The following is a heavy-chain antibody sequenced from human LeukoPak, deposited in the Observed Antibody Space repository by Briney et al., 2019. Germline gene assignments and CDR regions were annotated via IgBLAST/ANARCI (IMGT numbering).Heavy chain of an antibody. D-gene: IGHD5-18*01. Sequence: GSLLLSCAASGFPFSDYYMSWIRQAPGKGLEWVSYISSRGSTIYYADSVKGRFTISRDNAKNSLYLQMNSLRAEDTAVYYCARHDTAMATDYGMDVWGQGTTVTVSS. V-gene: IGHV3-11*01. CDR1: GFPFSDYY. CDR2: ISSRGSTI. CDR3: ARHDTAMATDYGMDV. J-gene: IGHJ6*02.